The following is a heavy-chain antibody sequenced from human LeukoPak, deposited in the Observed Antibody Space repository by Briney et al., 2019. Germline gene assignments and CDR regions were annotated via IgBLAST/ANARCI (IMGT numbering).Heavy chain of an antibody. D-gene: IGHD3-22*01. J-gene: IGHJ4*02. Sequence: PSETLSLTCTVSGDSISTSGYYWGWIRQPPGKGLEWIGSIYYSGSTYYNPSLKSRVTVSADTSKNQFSLRLSSVTAADTAVYYCARRRDGSGGYYKRQGFDSWGQGTLVTVSS. V-gene: IGHV4-39*01. CDR2: IYYSGST. CDR1: GDSISTSGYY. CDR3: ARRRDGSGGYYKRQGFDS.